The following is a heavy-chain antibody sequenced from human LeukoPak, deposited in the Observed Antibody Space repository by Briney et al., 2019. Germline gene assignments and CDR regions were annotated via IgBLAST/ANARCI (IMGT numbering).Heavy chain of an antibody. CDR1: GFTFSSYA. CDR2: IIGSGVST. D-gene: IGHD3-10*01. V-gene: IGHV3-23*01. J-gene: IGHJ1*01. CDR3: AKDSVTMVRGGGGQSVQH. Sequence: PGGSLRLSCAASGFTFSSYAMSWVRQAPGKGLEWVSAIIGSGVSTYYADSVKGRFTISTDNSTNTLYLQMNSLRAEDTAVYYCAKDSVTMVRGGGGQSVQHWGQGTLVTVSS.